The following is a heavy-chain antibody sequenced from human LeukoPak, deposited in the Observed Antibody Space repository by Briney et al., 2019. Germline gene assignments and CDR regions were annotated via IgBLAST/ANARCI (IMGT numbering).Heavy chain of an antibody. CDR1: GFTFSSYR. Sequence: GGSLRLSCAASGFTFSSYRMNWVRQAPGKGLEWVSYISSSSSTIYYADSVKGRFTISRDNAKNSLYLQMNSLRAEDTAVYYCARGLSYYYGSGQDGGWYNWFDPWGQGTLVTVSS. CDR3: ARGLSYYYGSGQDGGWYNWFDP. CDR2: ISSSSSTI. J-gene: IGHJ5*02. V-gene: IGHV3-48*01. D-gene: IGHD3-10*01.